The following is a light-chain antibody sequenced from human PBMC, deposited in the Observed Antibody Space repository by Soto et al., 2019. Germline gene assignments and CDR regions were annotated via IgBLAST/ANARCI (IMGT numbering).Light chain of an antibody. CDR1: QGIKND. Sequence: IQMTQSPSSLSASVGDRVTITCRASQGIKNDLGWYQQKPGRAPKLLIYVASNLQSGVPSRFSGSGSGTDFTLTISSLQPEYFATYCCLQDYNYPLTFGGGTKVEIK. CDR3: LQDYNYPLT. J-gene: IGKJ4*01. CDR2: VAS. V-gene: IGKV1-6*01.